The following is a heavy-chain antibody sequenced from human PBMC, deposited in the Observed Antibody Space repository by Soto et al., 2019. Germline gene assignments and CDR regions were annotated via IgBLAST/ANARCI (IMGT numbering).Heavy chain of an antibody. D-gene: IGHD2-15*01. J-gene: IGHJ4*02. V-gene: IGHV4-34*01. CDR1: GGSFSGYY. CDR3: ARGEGGYCSGGSCYSHFDY. Sequence: QVQLQQWGAGLLKPSETLSLTCAVYGGSFSGYYWSWIRQPPGKGLEWIGEINHSGSTNYNPSLKCRVTISVDTSKNQFSLKLSSVTAADTAVYYCARGEGGYCSGGSCYSHFDYWGQGTLVTVSS. CDR2: INHSGST.